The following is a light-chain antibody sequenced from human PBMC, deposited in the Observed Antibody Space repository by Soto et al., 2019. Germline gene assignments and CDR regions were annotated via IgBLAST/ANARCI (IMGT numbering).Light chain of an antibody. CDR2: DAS. CDR1: QSVSSY. J-gene: IGKJ2*01. Sequence: EIVLTQSPATLSLSPGERATLSCRASQSVSSYLAWYQQQPGQAPRILIYDASNRATGIPSRCSGIGSGTDFTLTLSSLEPEDFAVYYCQQRSNWPPMYTFGQGTKLELK. CDR3: QQRSNWPPMYT. V-gene: IGKV3-11*01.